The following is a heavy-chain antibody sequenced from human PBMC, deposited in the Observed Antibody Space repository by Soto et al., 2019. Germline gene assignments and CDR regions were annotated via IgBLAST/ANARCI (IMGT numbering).Heavy chain of an antibody. CDR1: GYTFTSYG. V-gene: IGHV1-18*01. CDR3: ARDFREVDYDILTAYFFPPTTPDA. Sequence: ASVKVSCKASGYTFTSYGISWVRQAPGQGLEWMGWISAYNGNTNYAQKLQGRVTMTTDTSTSTAYMELRSLRSDDTAVYYCARDFREVDYDILTAYFFPPTTPDACRQGTPVTVPS. J-gene: IGHJ5*02. D-gene: IGHD3-9*01. CDR2: ISAYNGNT.